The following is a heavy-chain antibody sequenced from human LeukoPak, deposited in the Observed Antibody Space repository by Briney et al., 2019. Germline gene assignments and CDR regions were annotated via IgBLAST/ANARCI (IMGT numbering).Heavy chain of an antibody. CDR1: GFTFSSYS. V-gene: IGHV3-21*01. J-gene: IGHJ4*02. Sequence: PGGSLRLSCAASGFTFSSYSMNWVRQAPGKGLEWVSSISSSSSYIYYADSAKGRFTISRDNAKNSLYLQMNSLRAEDTAVYYCARTAAAGVWYYFDYWGQGTLVTVSP. CDR2: ISSSSSYI. D-gene: IGHD2-8*01. CDR3: ARTAAAGVWYYFDY.